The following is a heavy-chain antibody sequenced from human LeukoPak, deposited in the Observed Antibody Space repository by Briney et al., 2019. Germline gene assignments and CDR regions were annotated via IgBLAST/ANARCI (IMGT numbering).Heavy chain of an antibody. CDR1: GFTFSDYY. CDR2: ISSSGTTI. CDR3: ARDRETYRLPCYDY. V-gene: IGHV3-11*01. J-gene: IGHJ4*02. Sequence: GGSLRLSCAASGFTFSDYYTSWIRQALGKGLEWVSYISSSGTTIYYADSVKGRFTISRDNAKNSLYLQMNGLRAEDTAVYYCARDRETYRLPCYDYWGQGTLVTVSS. D-gene: IGHD2-2*01.